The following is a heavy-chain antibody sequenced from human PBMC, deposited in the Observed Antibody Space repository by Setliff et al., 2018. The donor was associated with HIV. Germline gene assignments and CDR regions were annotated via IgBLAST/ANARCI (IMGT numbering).Heavy chain of an antibody. V-gene: IGHV1-18*01. Sequence: ASVKVSCKASGNTFIKYGISWVRQAPGQGLEWMGWISPYNGNTKYSQKFQGRVTVTTDKSTSTAYMELRSLRFDETAVYYCARVVQGFASERFTLKNWFDPWGQGTLVTVSS. D-gene: IGHD3-16*01. CDR1: GNTFIKYG. J-gene: IGHJ5*02. CDR3: ARVVQGFASERFTLKNWFDP. CDR2: ISPYNGNT.